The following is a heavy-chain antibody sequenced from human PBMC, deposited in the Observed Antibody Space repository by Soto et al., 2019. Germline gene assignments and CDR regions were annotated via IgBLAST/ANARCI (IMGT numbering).Heavy chain of an antibody. CDR2: IRASGTKT. CDR3: AKDRLMGTRTGDF. Sequence: EVHLLESGGALVQPGGSLRLSCAASGFDFSANAMNWVRQPPGRGPEWVATIRASGTKTYYADSVKGRFTISRDNSESTLYLQMNSLGAEDTAVYYCAKDRLMGTRTGDFWGQGTMVSVSS. CDR1: GFDFSANA. V-gene: IGHV3-23*01. J-gene: IGHJ3*01. D-gene: IGHD1-1*01.